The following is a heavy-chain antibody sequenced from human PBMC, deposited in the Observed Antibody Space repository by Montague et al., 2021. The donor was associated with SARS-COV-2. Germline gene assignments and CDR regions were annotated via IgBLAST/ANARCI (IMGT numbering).Heavy chain of an antibody. V-gene: IGHV4-4*02. Sequence: SETLSLTCTVYGASFRASSWWTWVRQSPGKGLEWIGEMFHSGSAHYHPSLRSRATISIDKSTDQFSLKLTSVTAADTAVYYCVGVGDAGSGRPDYWGQGTLVTVSS. D-gene: IGHD3-10*01. CDR3: VGVGDAGSGRPDY. CDR1: GASFRASSW. J-gene: IGHJ4*02. CDR2: MFHSGSA.